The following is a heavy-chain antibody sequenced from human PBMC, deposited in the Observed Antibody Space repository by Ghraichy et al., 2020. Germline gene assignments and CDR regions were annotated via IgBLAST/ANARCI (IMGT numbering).Heavy chain of an antibody. CDR2: ISGYNGNR. CDR3: ARRRREFSDPDDY. CDR1: GYSFTSYG. D-gene: IGHD1-14*01. J-gene: IGHJ4*02. Sequence: GESLNISCKASGYSFTSYGISWVRQAPGQGLEWMGWISGYNGNRNRAVKLQGRFTMTTDTSTSTAYMELRSLRSDDTAVYYCARRRREFSDPDDYWGPGTLVTVSS. V-gene: IGHV1-18*04.